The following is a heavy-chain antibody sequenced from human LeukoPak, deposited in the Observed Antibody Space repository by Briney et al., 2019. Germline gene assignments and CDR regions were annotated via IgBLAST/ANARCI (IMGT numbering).Heavy chain of an antibody. V-gene: IGHV4-39*01. J-gene: IGHJ5*02. CDR1: GGSISSSSYY. CDR2: IYYSGST. Sequence: SETLSLTCTVSGGSISSSSYYWGWIRQPPGKGLEWIGSIYYSGSTYYNPSLKSRVTISVDTSKNQFSLKLSSVTAADTAVYYCARHVQSLGELSLVYGNWFDPWGQGTLVTVSS. CDR3: ARHVQSLGELSLVYGNWFDP. D-gene: IGHD3-16*02.